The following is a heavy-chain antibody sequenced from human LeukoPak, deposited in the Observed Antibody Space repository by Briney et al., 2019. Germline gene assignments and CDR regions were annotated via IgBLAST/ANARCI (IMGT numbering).Heavy chain of an antibody. V-gene: IGHV3-30-3*01. Sequence: GGSLRLSCAASGFTFSSYAMHWVRQAPGKGLERVAVISYDGSNKYYADSVKGRFTISRDNSKNTLYLQMNSLRAEDTAVYYCATNPDDSADYWGQGTLVTVSS. CDR2: ISYDGSNK. D-gene: IGHD3-22*01. CDR3: ATNPDDSADY. CDR1: GFTFSSYA. J-gene: IGHJ4*02.